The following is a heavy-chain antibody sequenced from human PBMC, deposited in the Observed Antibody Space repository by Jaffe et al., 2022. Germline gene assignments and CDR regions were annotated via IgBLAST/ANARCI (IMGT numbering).Heavy chain of an antibody. CDR1: GFTFSSYS. CDR3: ARGVMVQGVIIGANFDY. Sequence: EVQLVESGGGLVKPGGSLRLSCAASGFTFSSYSMNWVRQAPGKGLEWVSSISSSSSYIYYADSVKGRFTISRDNAKNSLYLQMNSLRAEDTAVYYCARGVMVQGVIIGANFDYWGQGTLVTVSS. D-gene: IGHD3-10*01. CDR2: ISSSSSYI. V-gene: IGHV3-21*01. J-gene: IGHJ4*02.